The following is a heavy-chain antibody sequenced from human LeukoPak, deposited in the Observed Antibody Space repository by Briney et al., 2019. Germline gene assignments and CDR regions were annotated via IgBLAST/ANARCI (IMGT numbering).Heavy chain of an antibody. D-gene: IGHD3-10*01. V-gene: IGHV4-39*02. J-gene: IGHJ4*02. CDR2: IYYSGSA. Sequence: SETLSLTCAVSGGSISSSSYYWGWIRQPPGKGLEWIGSIYYSGSAYYNPSLKSRVTISVDTSKNQFSLKLSSVTAADTAVYYCARDLFRGLLLFSFDYWGQGTLVTVSS. CDR3: ARDLFRGLLLFSFDY. CDR1: GGSISSSSYY.